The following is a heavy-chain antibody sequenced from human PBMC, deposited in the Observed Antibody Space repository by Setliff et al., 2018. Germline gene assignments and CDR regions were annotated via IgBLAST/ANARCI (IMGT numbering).Heavy chain of an antibody. CDR1: GGSISSSSYY. D-gene: IGHD6-6*01. Sequence: SETLSLTCTVSGGSISSSSYYWGWIRQPPGKGLEWIGSIYYSGSTYYNPSLKSRVTISADTSKNQFSLKLSSVTAADTAVYYCASCLAARRGGWFDPWGQGTLVTVS. J-gene: IGHJ5*02. CDR2: IYYSGST. CDR3: ASCLAARRGGWFDP. V-gene: IGHV4-39*01.